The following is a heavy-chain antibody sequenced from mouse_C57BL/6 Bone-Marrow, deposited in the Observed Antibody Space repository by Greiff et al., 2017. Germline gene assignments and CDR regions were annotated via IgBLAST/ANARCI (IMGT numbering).Heavy chain of an antibody. Sequence: VQLQQSGPELVKPGASVKISCKASGYTFTDYYMNWVKQSHGKSLEWIGDINPNNGGTSYNQKFKGKATLTVDKSSSTAYMELRSLTSEDSAVYYCARGLYGSSSYFDYWGQGTTLTVSS. V-gene: IGHV1-26*01. CDR1: GYTFTDYY. CDR2: INPNNGGT. CDR3: ARGLYGSSSYFDY. J-gene: IGHJ2*01. D-gene: IGHD1-1*01.